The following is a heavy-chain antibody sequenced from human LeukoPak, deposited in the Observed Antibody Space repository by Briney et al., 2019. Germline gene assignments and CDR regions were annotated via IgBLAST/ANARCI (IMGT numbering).Heavy chain of an antibody. CDR1: GFTFSNAW. J-gene: IGHJ6*02. CDR3: VRAMDV. V-gene: IGHV3-7*03. Sequence: PGGSLRLSCTASGFTFSNAWMTWVRQAPGKGLEWVANIKQDESEKYYVDSVKGRFTISRDNAKSSLFLQMNSLRVEDTAVYYCVRAMDVWGQGTTVTVSS. CDR2: IKQDESEK.